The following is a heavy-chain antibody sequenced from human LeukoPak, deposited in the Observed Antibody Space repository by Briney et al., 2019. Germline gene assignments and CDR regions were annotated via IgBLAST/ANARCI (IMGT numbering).Heavy chain of an antibody. CDR1: GGSISSSSYY. J-gene: IGHJ3*02. D-gene: IGHD3-22*01. Sequence: SETLSLTCTVSGGSISSSSYYWGWIRQPPGKGLEWIGSIYYSGSTYYTPSLKSRVTISVDTSKNQFSLKLSSVTAADTAVYYCARANTSLNYYDSSAYYYHDAFDIWGQGTMVTVSS. CDR3: ARANTSLNYYDSSAYYYHDAFDI. V-gene: IGHV4-39*01. CDR2: IYYSGST.